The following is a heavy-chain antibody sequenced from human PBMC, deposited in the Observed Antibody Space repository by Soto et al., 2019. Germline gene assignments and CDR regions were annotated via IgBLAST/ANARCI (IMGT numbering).Heavy chain of an antibody. V-gene: IGHV3-74*01. Sequence: VHLLESGGGLVQPGGSLRLSCAASGFTFSSHWMHWVRHAPGKGLVWVSRINNDGTSTGYADSVRGRFTITRDNEKNTLYLQMNSLRAEDTAVYYCVRDTLVTRLDYWGQGTLVTVSS. CDR2: INNDGTST. J-gene: IGHJ4*02. CDR3: VRDTLVTRLDY. CDR1: GFTFSSHW. D-gene: IGHD2-21*02.